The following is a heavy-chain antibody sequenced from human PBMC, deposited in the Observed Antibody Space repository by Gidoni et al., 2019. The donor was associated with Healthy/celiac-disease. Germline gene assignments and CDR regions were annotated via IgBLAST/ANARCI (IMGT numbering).Heavy chain of an antibody. CDR2: IYYSGST. D-gene: IGHD2-2*01. Sequence: QLQLQESGPGLVKPSATLSLTCPVSGGSISRSSYYWGWIRQPPGKGLEWIGSIYYSGSTYYNPSLKSRVTISVDTSKNQFSLKLSSVTAADTAVYYCARHAVVPAANYNWFDPWGQGTLVTVSS. J-gene: IGHJ5*02. CDR3: ARHAVVPAANYNWFDP. V-gene: IGHV4-39*01. CDR1: GGSISRSSYY.